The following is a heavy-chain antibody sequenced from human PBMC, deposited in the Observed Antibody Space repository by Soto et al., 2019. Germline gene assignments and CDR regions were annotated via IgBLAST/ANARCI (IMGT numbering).Heavy chain of an antibody. CDR1: GYTLPSYD. J-gene: IGHJ5*02. D-gene: IGHD3-3*01. V-gene: IGHV1-8*01. Sequence: GASVKVSCKASGYTLPSYDINWVRQAPGQGLEGMGWMNPNSGNTGYAQKVQGRGTMTKNTSISTTYKELSRPRSEGTAGEYCWCCGDCIAFFGGVIRVCWFDPWGQGTLVTVSS. CDR3: WCCGDCIAFFGGVIRVCWFDP. CDR2: MNPNSGNT.